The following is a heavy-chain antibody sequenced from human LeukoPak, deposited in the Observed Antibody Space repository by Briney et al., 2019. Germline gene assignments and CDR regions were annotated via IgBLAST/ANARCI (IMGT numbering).Heavy chain of an antibody. Sequence: PGRSLRLSCAAPGFTFSSYGMHWVRQAPGKGLEWVAVIWYDGSNKYYADSVKGRFTISRDNSKNTLYLQMNSLRAEDTAVYYCARDMRVTYYYDSSGYYYVGGFDYWGQGTLVTVSS. V-gene: IGHV3-33*01. CDR2: IWYDGSNK. J-gene: IGHJ4*02. CDR1: GFTFSSYG. D-gene: IGHD3-22*01. CDR3: ARDMRVTYYYDSSGYYYVGGFDY.